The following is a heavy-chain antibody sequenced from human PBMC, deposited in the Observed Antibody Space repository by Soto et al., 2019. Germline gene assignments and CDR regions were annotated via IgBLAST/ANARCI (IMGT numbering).Heavy chain of an antibody. CDR2: INPSGDRT. CDR1: GHTFTDYY. Sequence: QVQLVQSGAEVKKPGASVKVSCKASGHTFTDYYMHWVRQAPGQGLEWVGTINPSGDRTTYTQKFQGRVTMTRDTSSSTVYMELSSLRSDDTALYYCASGFGSGKQVVDYWGQGTLVTVSS. J-gene: IGHJ4*02. CDR3: ASGFGSGKQVVDY. V-gene: IGHV1-46*01. D-gene: IGHD3-10*01.